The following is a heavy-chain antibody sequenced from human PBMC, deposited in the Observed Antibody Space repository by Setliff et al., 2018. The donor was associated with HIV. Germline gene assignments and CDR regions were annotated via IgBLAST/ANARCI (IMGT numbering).Heavy chain of an antibody. CDR3: SRAQGTLVNVPFDY. Sequence: GGSLRLSCAASGFTFSRYEMNWVRQAPGKGLEWVSYISSSGSAMYYADSVKGRFTISRDNAKNTLYLQADSLRADDTAVYYCSRAQGTLVNVPFDYWGQGTLVTVSS. V-gene: IGHV3-48*03. CDR1: GFTFSRYE. D-gene: IGHD3-9*01. CDR2: ISSSGSAM. J-gene: IGHJ4*02.